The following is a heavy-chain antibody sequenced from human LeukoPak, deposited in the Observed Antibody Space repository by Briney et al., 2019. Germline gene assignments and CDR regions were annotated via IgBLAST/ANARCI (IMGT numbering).Heavy chain of an antibody. CDR1: GLTFSNHA. D-gene: IGHD4-17*01. CDR3: AKDSLYGDYLNY. J-gene: IGHJ4*02. CDR2: IRGSGGNT. V-gene: IGHV3-23*01. Sequence: GGSLRLSCAASGLTFSNHAMGWVRQAPGKGLEWVSAIRGSGGNTYYADSVKGRFTISRDNSKNTLFLQMNSLRAEDTAVYYCAKDSLYGDYLNYWGQGTLVTVSS.